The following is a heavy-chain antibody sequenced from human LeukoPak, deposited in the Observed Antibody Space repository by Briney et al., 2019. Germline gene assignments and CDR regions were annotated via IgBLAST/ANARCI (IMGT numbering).Heavy chain of an antibody. CDR3: ARVYSSSWYYFDF. CDR2: ISSSSSYI. J-gene: IGHJ4*02. Sequence: GGSLRLSCAASGFTFSSYSMNWVRQAPGKGLEWVSSISSSSSYIYYADSVKGRFTISRDNAKNSLYLQMNSLRAEDTAVYYCARVYSSSWYYFDFWGQGTLVTVSS. CDR1: GFTFSSYS. V-gene: IGHV3-21*01. D-gene: IGHD6-13*01.